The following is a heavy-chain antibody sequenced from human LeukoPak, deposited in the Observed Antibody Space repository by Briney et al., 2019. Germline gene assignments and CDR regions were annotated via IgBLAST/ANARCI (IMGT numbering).Heavy chain of an antibody. Sequence: SETLSLTCTVSGGSISSGSYYWSWIRQPAGKGLEWIGRIYTSGSTNYNPSLKSRVTISVDTSKNQFSLKLSSVTAADTAVYYCARSYDFWSGYYSFDYWGQGTLVTVS. CDR3: ARSYDFWSGYYSFDY. J-gene: IGHJ4*02. V-gene: IGHV4-61*02. CDR1: GGSISSGSYY. D-gene: IGHD3-3*01. CDR2: IYTSGST.